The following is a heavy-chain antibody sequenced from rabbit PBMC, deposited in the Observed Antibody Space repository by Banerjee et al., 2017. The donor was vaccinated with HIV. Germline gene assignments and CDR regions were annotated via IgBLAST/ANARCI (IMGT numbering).Heavy chain of an antibody. D-gene: IGHD7-1*01. CDR2: INTGTSGST. J-gene: IGHJ4*01. CDR1: GFSFSSNYW. CDR3: ARDWATYRDL. V-gene: IGHV1S40*01. Sequence: QSLEESGGDLVKPGASLTLTCTASGFSFSSNYWICWVRQAPGKGLEWIGCINTGTSGSTYYASWVNGRFSISRSTSLNTVTLQMTSLTAADTATYFCARDWATYRDLWGPGTLVTVS.